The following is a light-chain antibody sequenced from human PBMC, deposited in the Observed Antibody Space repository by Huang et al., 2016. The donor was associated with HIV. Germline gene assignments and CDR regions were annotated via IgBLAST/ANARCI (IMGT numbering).Light chain of an antibody. CDR3: QQSDSLPLT. J-gene: IGKJ4*01. CDR1: QDITDS. CDR2: DAS. V-gene: IGKV1-33*01. Sequence: DIQMTQSPSSLSASVGDRVSITCQASQDITDSLNWYQWKPGKAPQLLIYDASNLETGVPSRFSGSGSGTNFALTINSLQPEDVATYYCQQSDSLPLTFGGGTKVEL.